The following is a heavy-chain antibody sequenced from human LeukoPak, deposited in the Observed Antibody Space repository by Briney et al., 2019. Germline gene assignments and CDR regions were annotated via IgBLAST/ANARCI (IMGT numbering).Heavy chain of an antibody. CDR3: ARLEYCSGGSCRRDYYYYGMDV. J-gene: IGHJ6*02. CDR2: IYPGDSDT. CDR1: GYSFTSYW. Sequence: GESLKISCQGSGYSFTSYWIGWVRQMPGKGLEWMGIIYPGDSDTRYSPSFQGQVTISADKSISTAYLQWSSLKASDTAMYYCARLEYCSGGSCRRDYYYYGMDVWGQGTTVTVSS. V-gene: IGHV5-51*01. D-gene: IGHD2-15*01.